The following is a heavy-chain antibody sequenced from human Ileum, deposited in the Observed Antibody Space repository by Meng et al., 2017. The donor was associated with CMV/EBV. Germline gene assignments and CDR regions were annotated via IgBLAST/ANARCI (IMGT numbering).Heavy chain of an antibody. J-gene: IGHJ3*02. CDR2: ISYDGSNK. D-gene: IGHD2-2*01. V-gene: IGHV3-30*04. CDR3: ARPYCSSISCYVGDAFDI. CDR1: GFTFGSYA. Sequence: GESLKISCAASGFTFGSYAMHWVRQAPGKGLEWVAFISYDGSNKYYADPVKGRFTISRDNSKNTLYLQMNSLRAEDTAVYYCARPYCSSISCYVGDAFDIWGQGKTV.